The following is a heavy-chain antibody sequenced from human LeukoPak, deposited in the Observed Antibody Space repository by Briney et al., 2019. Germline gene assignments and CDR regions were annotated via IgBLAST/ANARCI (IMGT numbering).Heavy chain of an antibody. CDR2: INPSGGST. D-gene: IGHD5-18*01. Sequence: ASVKVSCKASGGTFSSYAISWVRQAPGQGLEWMGIINPSGGSTSYAQKFQGRVTMTRDTSTSTVYMELSSLRSEDTAVYYCARTNTAMVMEPDYWGQGTLVTVSS. J-gene: IGHJ4*02. CDR3: ARTNTAMVMEPDY. CDR1: GGTFSSYA. V-gene: IGHV1-46*01.